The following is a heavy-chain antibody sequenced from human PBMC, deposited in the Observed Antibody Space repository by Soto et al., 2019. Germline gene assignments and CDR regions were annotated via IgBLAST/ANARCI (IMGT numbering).Heavy chain of an antibody. V-gene: IGHV4-39*01. Sequence: SETLSLTCNVSGGSFSSSSYYWGWIRQPPSKGLEWIASIYYSGSTYYNSSLKSRVTISLDTSKNQFSLQLTSVTAADTAVYYCVRQKMSSKSVGYWGQGTLVTVSS. CDR3: VRQKMSSKSVGY. J-gene: IGHJ4*02. D-gene: IGHD3-10*01. CDR2: IYYSGST. CDR1: GGSFSSSSYY.